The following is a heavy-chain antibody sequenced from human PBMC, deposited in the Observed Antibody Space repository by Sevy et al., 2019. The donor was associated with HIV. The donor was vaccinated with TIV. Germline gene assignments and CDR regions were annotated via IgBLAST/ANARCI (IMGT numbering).Heavy chain of an antibody. Sequence: GESLKISCAASGFTFSSYGMHWVRQAPGKGLEWVAVISYDGNNKYYADSVKGRFTISRDNSKATLYLQMNSLRAEDTAVYYCAKEHRIAVADPFDYWGQGTLVTVSS. CDR2: ISYDGNNK. V-gene: IGHV3-30*18. CDR1: GFTFSSYG. J-gene: IGHJ4*02. CDR3: AKEHRIAVADPFDY. D-gene: IGHD6-19*01.